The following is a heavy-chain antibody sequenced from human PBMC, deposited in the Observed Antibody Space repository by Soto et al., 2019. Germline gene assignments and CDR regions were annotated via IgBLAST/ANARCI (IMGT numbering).Heavy chain of an antibody. CDR2: ISWNSGSI. V-gene: IGHV3-9*01. J-gene: IGHJ6*02. CDR1: GFTFDDYA. Sequence: EVQLVESGGGLVQPGRSLRLSCAASGFTFDDYAMHWVRQAPGKGLEWVSGISWNSGSIGYADSVKGRFTISRANAKNSLYLKMNSLRAEDTALYYCAKDGQRYCSGGSCYRMDVWGQGTTVTVSS. D-gene: IGHD2-15*01. CDR3: AKDGQRYCSGGSCYRMDV.